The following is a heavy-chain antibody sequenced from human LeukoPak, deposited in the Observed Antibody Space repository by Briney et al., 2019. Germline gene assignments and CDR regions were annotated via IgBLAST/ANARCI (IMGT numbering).Heavy chain of an antibody. CDR2: ISYDGGYQ. CDR3: AKDRRMMSPHYGMDV. Sequence: PGGSLRLSCAASGFTFTSYGKHWVRQAPGKGLEWVTYISYDGGYQYYADSVKDRFTISRDNSKNTVYLQLNSLRPEDTAVYYCAKDRRMMSPHYGMDVWGQGTTVTVSS. V-gene: IGHV3-30*18. J-gene: IGHJ6*02. D-gene: IGHD3-16*01. CDR1: GFTFTSYG.